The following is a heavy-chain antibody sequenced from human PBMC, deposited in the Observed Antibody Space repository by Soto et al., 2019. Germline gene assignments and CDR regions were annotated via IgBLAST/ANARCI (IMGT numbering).Heavy chain of an antibody. Sequence: EVRLVDSGGGLVQPGGSLSLSCAASGFTFSSYAMTWVRQAPGKGLEWVSAISGGGGSTYYADSVKGRFTISRDNSKNTLYLQMNRLRAEDTAVYYCAKDPTSYYDNGGYYLLQMDVWGQGTKVTVSS. V-gene: IGHV3-23*04. CDR1: GFTFSSYA. CDR3: AKDPTSYYDNGGYYLLQMDV. D-gene: IGHD3-22*01. CDR2: ISGGGGST. J-gene: IGHJ6*02.